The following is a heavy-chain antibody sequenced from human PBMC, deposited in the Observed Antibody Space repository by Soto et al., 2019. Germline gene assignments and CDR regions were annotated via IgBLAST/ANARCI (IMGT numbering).Heavy chain of an antibody. D-gene: IGHD3-22*01. CDR3: AIYYYDSSGYYYGAFDI. CDR1: GYTFTSYG. CDR2: ISAYNGNT. J-gene: IGHJ3*02. Sequence: ASVKVSCKASGYTFTSYGISWVRQAPGQGLEWMGWISAYNGNTNYAQKLQGRVTMTTDTSTSTAYMELRSLRSDDTAVYYCAIYYYDSSGYYYGAFDIWGQGTMVTVS. V-gene: IGHV1-18*01.